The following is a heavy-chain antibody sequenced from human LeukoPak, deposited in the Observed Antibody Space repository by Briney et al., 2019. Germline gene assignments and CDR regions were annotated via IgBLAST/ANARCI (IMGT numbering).Heavy chain of an antibody. CDR3: ATAYCGGDCYTFDY. D-gene: IGHD2-21*02. CDR1: GFTFSSYS. Sequence: PGGSLRLSCAASGFTFSSYSMNWVRQAPGKGLEWVSAISSSSSYIYYADSVKGRFTISRDNAKNSLYLQMNSLRAEDTAVYYCATAYCGGDCYTFDYWGQGTLVTVSS. J-gene: IGHJ4*02. V-gene: IGHV3-21*01. CDR2: ISSSSSYI.